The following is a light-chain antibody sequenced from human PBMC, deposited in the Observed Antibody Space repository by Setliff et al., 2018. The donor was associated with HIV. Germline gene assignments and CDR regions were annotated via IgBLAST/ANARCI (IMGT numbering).Light chain of an antibody. J-gene: IGLJ1*01. CDR1: SSDVGSYKL. V-gene: IGLV2-23*02. Sequence: QSVLTQPASVSGSPGQSITISCTGTSSDVGSYKLVSWYQQHPGKAPKVMIYEVTKRPSGVSNRFSGSKSANKASLTISGLQAEDEAEYYCCSYAGSGTLYVFGTGTKVTVL. CDR2: EVT. CDR3: CSYAGSGTLYV.